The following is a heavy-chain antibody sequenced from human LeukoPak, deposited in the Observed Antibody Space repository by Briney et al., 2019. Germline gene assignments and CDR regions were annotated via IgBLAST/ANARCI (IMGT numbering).Heavy chain of an antibody. CDR2: IIPIFGTA. J-gene: IGHJ5*02. CDR3: AGDWVPRGVVVVAATLNWFDP. CDR1: GGTFSSYA. Sequence: ASVKVSCKASGGTFSSYAISWVRQAPGQGLEWMGGIIPIFGTAKYAQKIQGRVTITADESTSTAYMELSSLRSEDTAVYYCAGDWVPRGVVVVAATLNWFDPWGQGTLVTVSS. V-gene: IGHV1-69*13. D-gene: IGHD2-15*01.